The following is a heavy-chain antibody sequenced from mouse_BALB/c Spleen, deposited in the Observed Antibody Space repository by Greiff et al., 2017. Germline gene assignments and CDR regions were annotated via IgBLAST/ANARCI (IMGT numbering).Heavy chain of an antibody. CDR1: GYTFTSYW. V-gene: IGHV1-7*01. D-gene: IGHD2-4*01. Sequence: QVHVKQSGAELAKPGASVKMSCKASGYTFTSYWMHWVKQRPGQGLEWIGYINPSTGYTEYNQKFKDKATLTADKSSSTAYMQLSSLTSEDSAVYYCASWDRIYYDYDENYAMDYWGQGTSVTVSS. J-gene: IGHJ4*01. CDR2: INPSTGYT. CDR3: ASWDRIYYDYDENYAMDY.